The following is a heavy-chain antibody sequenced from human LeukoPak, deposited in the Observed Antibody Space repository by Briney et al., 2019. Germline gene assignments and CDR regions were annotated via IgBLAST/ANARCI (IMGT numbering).Heavy chain of an antibody. D-gene: IGHD4-11*01. J-gene: IGHJ4*02. CDR3: ARYRTPSWPAYSNPTFHY. CDR1: AFTFTTHA. CDR2: TLYDGTNK. Sequence: GGSLRPSCAASAFTFTTHATHCVRHPPGKGLEWVATTLYDGTNKNYSDSVKARCTISRDNSKTPLYLQLNSLRAEDTSVYYCARYRTPSWPAYSNPTFHYWGQGTLVTVSS. V-gene: IGHV3-30*07.